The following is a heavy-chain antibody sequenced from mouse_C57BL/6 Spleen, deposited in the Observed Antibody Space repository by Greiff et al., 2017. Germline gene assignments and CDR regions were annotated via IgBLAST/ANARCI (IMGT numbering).Heavy chain of an antibody. V-gene: IGHV5-4*01. D-gene: IGHD4-1*01. CDR2: ISDGGSYT. CDR3: SRDGTEPYYFDY. Sequence: EVNVVESGGGLVKPGGSLKLSCAASGFTFSSSAMSWVRQTPEKRLEWVATISDGGSYTYYPDNVKGRFTISRDNAKNNLYRQMSHLKSEDTAMYCCSRDGTEPYYFDYWGQGTTLTVSS. J-gene: IGHJ2*01. CDR1: GFTFSSSA.